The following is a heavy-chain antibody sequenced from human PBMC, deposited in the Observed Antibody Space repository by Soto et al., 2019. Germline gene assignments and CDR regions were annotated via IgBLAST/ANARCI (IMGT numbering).Heavy chain of an antibody. V-gene: IGHV3-23*01. CDR1: GFTFSIYA. J-gene: IGHJ4*02. CDR3: AKDRQLVPKLSYFDY. D-gene: IGHD6-6*01. Sequence: GGSLRLSRAASGFTFSIYALRWVRQAPGKGLEWVSGISGSGDMSYYAESVKGRFTISRDNCKNTLYLQMNSLRAEDTAVYYCAKDRQLVPKLSYFDYWGQGTLVTVSS. CDR2: ISGSGDMS.